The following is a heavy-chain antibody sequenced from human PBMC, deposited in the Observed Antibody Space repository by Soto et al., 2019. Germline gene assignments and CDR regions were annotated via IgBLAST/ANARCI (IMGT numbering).Heavy chain of an antibody. CDR1: GYTFTSYA. D-gene: IGHD6-19*01. V-gene: IGHV1-3*01. CDR2: INAGNGNT. J-gene: IGHJ5*02. Sequence: QVQLVQSGAEVKKPGASVKVSCKASGYTFTSYAMHWVRQAPGQRLEWMGWINAGNGNTKYSQKFQGRVTITRDTSSSTADMELSSLRSEDTAVYYCVRWIAVAGTNWFDPWGQGTLVTVSS. CDR3: VRWIAVAGTNWFDP.